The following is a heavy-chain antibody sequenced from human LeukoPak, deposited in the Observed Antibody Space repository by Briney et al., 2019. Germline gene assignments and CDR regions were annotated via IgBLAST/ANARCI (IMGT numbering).Heavy chain of an antibody. CDR3: ARDRRGSVNWSDP. Sequence: SETLSLTCTVSGGSISSYYWSWIRQPPGKGLEWIGYIYYSGSTNYNPSLKSRVTISVDTSKNQFSLKLSSVTAADTAVYYCARDRRGSVNWSDPWGQGTLVTVSS. CDR2: IYYSGST. V-gene: IGHV4-59*01. CDR1: GGSISSYY. J-gene: IGHJ5*02.